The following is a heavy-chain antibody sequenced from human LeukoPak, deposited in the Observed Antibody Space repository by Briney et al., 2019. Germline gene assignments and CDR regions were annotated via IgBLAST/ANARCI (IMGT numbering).Heavy chain of an antibody. CDR1: GFTFSSYA. CDR2: IQYDGSNK. V-gene: IGHV3-30*02. Sequence: PGGSLRLSCAASGFTFSSYAMSWVRQAPGKGLEWVAFIQYDGSNKYYADSVKGRFTISRDISKNTLLLQMNSLRAEDTAVYYCAKDLGYYHSGYLLGDYWGQGTLVTVSS. CDR3: AKDLGYYHSGYLLGDY. J-gene: IGHJ4*02. D-gene: IGHD3-22*01.